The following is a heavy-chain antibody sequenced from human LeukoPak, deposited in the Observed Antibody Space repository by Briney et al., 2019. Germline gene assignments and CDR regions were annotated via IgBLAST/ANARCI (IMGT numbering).Heavy chain of an antibody. CDR1: GFTFSSYA. J-gene: IGHJ4*02. V-gene: IGHV3-30-3*01. CDR2: ISYDGSNK. CDR3: ARGIGPLVDY. Sequence: GGSPRLSCAASGFTFSSYAMHWVRQAPGKGLEWVAVISYDGSNKYYADSVKGRFTISRDNSKNTLYLQMNSLRAEDTAVYYCARGIGPLVDYWGQGTLVTVSS. D-gene: IGHD3-10*01.